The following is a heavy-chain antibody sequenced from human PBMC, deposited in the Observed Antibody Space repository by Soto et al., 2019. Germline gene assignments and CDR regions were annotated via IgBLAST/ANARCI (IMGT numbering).Heavy chain of an antibody. D-gene: IGHD6-6*01. J-gene: IGHJ6*02. CDR3: ARDLSSSSAYYYGMDV. V-gene: IGHV3-21*01. CDR2: ISSSSSYI. Sequence: GGSLRLSCAASGFTFSSYSMNWVRQAPGKGLEWVSSISSSSSYIYYADSVKGRFTISRDNAKNSLYLQMNSLRAEDTAVYYCARDLSSSSAYYYGMDVWGQGTTVTVSS. CDR1: GFTFSSYS.